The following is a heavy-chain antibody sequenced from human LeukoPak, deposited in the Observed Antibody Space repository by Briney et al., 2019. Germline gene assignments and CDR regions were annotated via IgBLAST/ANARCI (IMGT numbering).Heavy chain of an antibody. CDR1: GFTFSSYA. D-gene: IGHD3-22*01. CDR3: AKDLRVRYYYDSSGYYRFDY. Sequence: GGSLRLSCAASGFTFSSYAMSWVRQAPGKGLEWVSAISGSGGSTYYADSVKGRFTISRDNSKNTLYLQMNSLRAKDTAVYYCAKDLRVRYYYDSSGYYRFDYWGQGTLVTVSS. CDR2: ISGSGGST. J-gene: IGHJ4*02. V-gene: IGHV3-23*01.